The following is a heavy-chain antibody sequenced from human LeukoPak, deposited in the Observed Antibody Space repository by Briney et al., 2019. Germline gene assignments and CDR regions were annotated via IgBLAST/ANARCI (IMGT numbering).Heavy chain of an antibody. CDR3: AGGLFCSSTSCYWGRDY. J-gene: IGHJ4*02. D-gene: IGHD2-2*01. CDR1: GYTFTSYD. V-gene: IGHV1-8*01. CDR2: MNPNSGNT. Sequence: ASVKVSCKASGYTFTSYDINWVRQATGQGLEWMGWMNPNSGNTGYAQKFQGRVTMTRNTSISTAYMELSSLRSEDTAVYYCAGGLFCSSTSCYWGRDYWGQGTLVTVSS.